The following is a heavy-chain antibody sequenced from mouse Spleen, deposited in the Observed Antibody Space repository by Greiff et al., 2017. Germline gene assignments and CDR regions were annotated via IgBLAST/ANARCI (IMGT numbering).Heavy chain of an antibody. CDR3: ARVYYDYDEDYAMDY. Sequence: QVQLQQPGTELVKPGASVKLSCKASGYAFTSYWMHWVKQRPGQGLEWIGNINPSNGGTNYNEKFKSKATLTVDKSSSTAYMQLSSLTSEDSAVYYCARVYYDYDEDYAMDYWGQGTSVTVSS. D-gene: IGHD2-4*01. V-gene: IGHV1-53*01. CDR2: INPSNGGT. J-gene: IGHJ4*01. CDR1: GYAFTSYW.